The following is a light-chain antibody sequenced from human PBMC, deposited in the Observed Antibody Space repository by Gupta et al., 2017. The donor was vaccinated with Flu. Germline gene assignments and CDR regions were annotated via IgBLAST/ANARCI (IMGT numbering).Light chain of an antibody. Sequence: DIQMTQSPSILSASVGDRVSMTCRASRGIVDELNWYQQRPGKAPKLLMHDVSVLESGVPSRFSGSRSGTLFTLTINGLQPEDFVTYYCQQSDGMPPTFGGGTKVEV. J-gene: IGKJ4*01. CDR3: QQSDGMPPT. V-gene: IGKV1-39*01. CDR2: DVS. CDR1: RGIVDE.